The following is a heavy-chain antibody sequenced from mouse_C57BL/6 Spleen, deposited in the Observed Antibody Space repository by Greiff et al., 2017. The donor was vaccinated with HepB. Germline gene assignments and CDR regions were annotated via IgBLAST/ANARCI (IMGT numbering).Heavy chain of an antibody. J-gene: IGHJ2*01. CDR2: IDPENGDT. Sequence: VQLKQSGAELVRPGASVKLSCTASGFNIKDDYMHWVKQRPDQGLEWIGWIDPENGDTEYASKFQGKATITADTSSNTAYLQLSSLKSEDTAVYYCTTRNDCGSSYNYWGQSTTLTVSS. D-gene: IGHD1-1*01. V-gene: IGHV14-4*01. CDR3: TTRNDCGSSYNY. CDR1: GFNIKDDY.